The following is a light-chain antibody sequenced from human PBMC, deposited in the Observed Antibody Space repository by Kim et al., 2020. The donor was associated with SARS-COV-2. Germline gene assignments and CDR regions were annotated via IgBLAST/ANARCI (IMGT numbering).Light chain of an antibody. J-gene: IGKJ5*01. Sequence: ASVTYIVTIACRASQDISNDFYSYQQHPVRAPNRLIYGASSLQSGVPSRFSVSGSGTDFTLTISSLQPEDFATYFCLQHNTYPITFGQGTRLEIK. V-gene: IGKV1-17*01. CDR3: LQHNTYPIT. CDR2: GAS. CDR1: QDISND.